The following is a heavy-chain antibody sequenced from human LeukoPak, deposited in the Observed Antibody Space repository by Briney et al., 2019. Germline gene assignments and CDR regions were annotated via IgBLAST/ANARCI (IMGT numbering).Heavy chain of an antibody. D-gene: IGHD2-2*01. V-gene: IGHV4-39*01. CDR3: ARRDCSSSTSCYFDY. CDR1: GGSISSYY. CDR2: IYYSGST. Sequence: SETLSLTCTVSGGSISSYYWSWIRQPPGKGLEWIGSIYYSGSTYYNPSLKSRVTISVDTSKNQFSLKLSSVTAADTAVYYCARRDCSSSTSCYFDYWGQGTLVTVSS. J-gene: IGHJ4*02.